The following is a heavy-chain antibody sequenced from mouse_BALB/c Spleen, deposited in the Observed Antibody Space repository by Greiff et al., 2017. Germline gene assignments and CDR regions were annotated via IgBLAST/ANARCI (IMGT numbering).Heavy chain of an antibody. Sequence: EVNVVESGGGLVQPGGSLKLSCAASGFTFSSFGMHWVRQAPEKGLEWVAYISSGSSTIYYADTVKGRFTISRDNPKNTLFLQMTSLRSEDTAMYYCARWESPYAMDYWGQGTSVTVSS. V-gene: IGHV5-17*02. D-gene: IGHD4-1*01. J-gene: IGHJ4*01. CDR1: GFTFSSFG. CDR2: ISSGSSTI. CDR3: ARWESPYAMDY.